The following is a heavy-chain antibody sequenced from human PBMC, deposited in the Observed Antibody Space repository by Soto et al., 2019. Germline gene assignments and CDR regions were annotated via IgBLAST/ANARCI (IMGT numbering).Heavy chain of an antibody. CDR3: ARALVATGCLDT. CDR1: GFTFSDYY. Sequence: VGSLRLSCAASGFTFSDYYMSWIRQAPGKGLEWVSYISSSSSYTNYADSVKGRFTISRDNAKNSLYLQMNSLRAEDTAVYYCARALVATGCLDTWGQGTLVTVSS. D-gene: IGHD5-12*01. V-gene: IGHV3-11*06. J-gene: IGHJ5*02. CDR2: ISSSSSYT.